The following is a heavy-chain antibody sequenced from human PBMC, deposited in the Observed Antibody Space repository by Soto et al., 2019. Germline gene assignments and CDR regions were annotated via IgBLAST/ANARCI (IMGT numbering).Heavy chain of an antibody. V-gene: IGHV4-34*01. CDR3: ARTITNPNFDY. CDR1: GGSFSGYY. J-gene: IGHJ4*02. D-gene: IGHD4-4*01. Sequence: SETLSLTCAVYGGSFSGYYCSWIRQPPGKGLEWIGEINHSGITNYNPSLKSRVTISVDTSKNQFSLKLSSVTDADTAVYYCARTITNPNFDYWGQGTLVTVSS. CDR2: INHSGIT.